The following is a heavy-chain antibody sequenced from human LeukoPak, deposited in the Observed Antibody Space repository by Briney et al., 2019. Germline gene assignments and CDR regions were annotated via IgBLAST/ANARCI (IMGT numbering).Heavy chain of an antibody. J-gene: IGHJ4*02. Sequence: SGGSLRLSCAASGFTFSSYGMHWVRQAPGKGLEWVAFIRYDGSNKYYADSVKGRFTISGDNSKNTLYLQMNSLRAEDTAVYYCAKSDPSVTMLPADWGQGTLVTVSS. D-gene: IGHD3-10*01. CDR2: IRYDGSNK. CDR3: AKSDPSVTMLPAD. V-gene: IGHV3-30*02. CDR1: GFTFSSYG.